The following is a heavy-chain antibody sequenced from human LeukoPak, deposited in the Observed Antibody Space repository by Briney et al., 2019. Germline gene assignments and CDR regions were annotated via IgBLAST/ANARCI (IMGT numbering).Heavy chain of an antibody. CDR2: INHSGST. CDR1: GGSFSGYY. J-gene: IGHJ5*02. Sequence: SETLSLTCAVYGGSFSGYYWSWIRQPPGKGLEWIGEINHSGSTNYNPSLKSRVTISVDTSKNQFSLKLSSVTAADTAVYYCARDHLANLASRLFDPWGQGTLVTVSS. CDR3: ARDHLANLASRLFDP. V-gene: IGHV4-34*01. D-gene: IGHD3-3*01.